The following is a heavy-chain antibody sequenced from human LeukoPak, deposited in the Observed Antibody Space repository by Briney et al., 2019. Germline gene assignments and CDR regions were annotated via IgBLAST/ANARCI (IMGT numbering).Heavy chain of an antibody. CDR3: AREVGVTTPFDP. V-gene: IGHV3-74*01. Sequence: PGGSLRLSCAASGFTFSSYWMHWVRQAPGKGLVWVSRINSDGSSTSYADSVKGRFTISRDNFKNTLYLQMNSLRAEDTAVYYCAREVGVTTPFDPWGQGTLVTVSS. CDR2: INSDGSST. D-gene: IGHD4-17*01. J-gene: IGHJ5*02. CDR1: GFTFSSYW.